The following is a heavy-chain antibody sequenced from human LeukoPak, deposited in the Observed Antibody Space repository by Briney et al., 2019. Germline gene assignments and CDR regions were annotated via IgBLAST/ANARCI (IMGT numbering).Heavy chain of an antibody. V-gene: IGHV3-21*01. Sequence: GGSLRLSCAASGFTFSNSAMNWVRQAPGKGLEWVSSISSSSSYIYYADSVKGRFTISRDNAKNSLYLQMNSLRAEDTAVYYCARDSTAVAAHEGDYWGQGTLVTVSS. CDR2: ISSSSSYI. D-gene: IGHD6-19*01. CDR1: GFTFSNSA. CDR3: ARDSTAVAAHEGDY. J-gene: IGHJ4*02.